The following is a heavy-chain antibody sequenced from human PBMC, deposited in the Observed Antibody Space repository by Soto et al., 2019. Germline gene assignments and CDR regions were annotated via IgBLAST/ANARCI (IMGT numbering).Heavy chain of an antibody. Sequence: ASVKVSCKASGGTFSSYVISWVRQAPGQGLEWMGGIIPIFGTANYAQKFQGRVTITADESTSTVYMELSSLRSEDTAVYYCARAGRGIFGVVTNENVSFFDYWGQGTLVTVSS. CDR2: IIPIFGTA. V-gene: IGHV1-69*13. D-gene: IGHD3-3*01. CDR3: ARAGRGIFGVVTNENVSFFDY. CDR1: GGTFSSYV. J-gene: IGHJ4*02.